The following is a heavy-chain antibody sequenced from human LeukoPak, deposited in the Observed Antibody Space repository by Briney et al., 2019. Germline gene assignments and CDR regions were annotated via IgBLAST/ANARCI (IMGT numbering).Heavy chain of an antibody. D-gene: IGHD6-13*01. CDR2: ISAYNGNT. V-gene: IGHV1-18*01. CDR1: GYTFINYG. J-gene: IGHJ4*02. CDR3: ARDTAAAGLFDY. Sequence: ASVKVSCKASGYTFINYGITWVRQAPGQGLEWMGWISAYNGNTNYAQILQGRFTLTTDTSTNTAYMELRSLRSDDTAVYYCARDTAAAGLFDYWGQGTLVTVSS.